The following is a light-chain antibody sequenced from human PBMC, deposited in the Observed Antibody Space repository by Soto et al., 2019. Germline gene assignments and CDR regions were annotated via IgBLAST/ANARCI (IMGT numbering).Light chain of an antibody. CDR1: QGVGST. J-gene: IGKJ4*01. CDR3: QLYKSWPLA. CDR2: DAY. V-gene: IGKV3-15*01. Sequence: RIMTQYPATLSVSPGERVTLSFRASQGVGSTLAWYRQQPGQAPRLLIYDAYIRASGVPARFSGSGSGTEFTLTISGLQSEDFAVYFCQLYKSWPLAFGGGTMVDI.